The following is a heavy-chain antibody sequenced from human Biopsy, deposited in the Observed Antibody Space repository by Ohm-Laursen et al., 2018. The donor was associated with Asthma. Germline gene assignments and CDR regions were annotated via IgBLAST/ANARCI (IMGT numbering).Heavy chain of an antibody. J-gene: IGHJ4*02. V-gene: IGHV3-30*18. CDR2: ISYDGNHK. CDR3: AKRRGYSGHDNDY. Sequence: SLRLSCTAPGFMFRSFGMHWVRQAPGKGLEWVAVISYDGNHKFYEDSVKGRFTISRDNSKNTLYLHMNSLRTEDTAVYYCAKRRGYSGHDNDYWGQGTLVIVSS. CDR1: GFMFRSFG. D-gene: IGHD5-12*01.